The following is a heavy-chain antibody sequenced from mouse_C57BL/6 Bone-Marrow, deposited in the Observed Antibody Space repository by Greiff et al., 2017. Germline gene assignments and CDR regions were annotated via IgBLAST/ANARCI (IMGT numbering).Heavy chain of an antibody. CDR2: IDPENGDT. Sequence: EVKLMESGAELVRPGASVKLSCTASGFNIKDDYMHWVKQRPEQGLEWIGWIDPENGDTEYDSKFQGKATITADTSSNTAYLQLSSLTSEDTAVYYCTTTYDYDDGFAYWGQGTLVTVSA. J-gene: IGHJ3*01. CDR3: TTTYDYDDGFAY. V-gene: IGHV14-4*01. D-gene: IGHD2-4*01. CDR1: GFNIKDDY.